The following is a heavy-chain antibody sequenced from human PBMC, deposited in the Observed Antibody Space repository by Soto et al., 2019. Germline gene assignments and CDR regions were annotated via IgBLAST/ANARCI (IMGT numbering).Heavy chain of an antibody. J-gene: IGHJ4*02. CDR1: GFTLSSYA. V-gene: IGHV3-23*01. Sequence: GGSLRLSCAASGFTLSSYAMSWVRQAPGKGLEWVSAISGSGGSTYYADSVKGRFTISRDNSKSTLYLQMNSLRAEDTAVYYCAKFRWSAAAGPLDYWGQGTLVTVSS. D-gene: IGHD6-13*01. CDR2: ISGSGGST. CDR3: AKFRWSAAAGPLDY.